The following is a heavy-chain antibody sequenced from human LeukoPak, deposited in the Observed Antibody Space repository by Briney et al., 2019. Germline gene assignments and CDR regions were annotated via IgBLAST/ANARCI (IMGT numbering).Heavy chain of an antibody. CDR1: GGSISISRYF. V-gene: IGHV4-39*01. J-gene: IGHJ3*01. CDR3: ARQEKQLVRGAFDL. CDR2: IYYNGNT. Sequence: SETLSLTCFVSGGSISISRYFWGRIRQPPGKGREWIGSIYYNGNTYYSPSLKSRVTRSVQRSKSQCSLKGAASTAADAAFYYCARQEKQLVRGAFDLWGQGTLVTVSS. D-gene: IGHD6-6*01.